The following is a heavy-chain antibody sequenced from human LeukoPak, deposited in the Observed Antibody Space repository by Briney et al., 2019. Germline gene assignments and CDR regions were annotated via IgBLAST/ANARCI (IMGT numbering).Heavy chain of an antibody. J-gene: IGHJ6*03. D-gene: IGHD2-2*01. V-gene: IGHV3-23*01. CDR3: AKRGSTESFYYYYYMDV. CDR1: GFTFSSYD. CDR2: ISRSGGTT. Sequence: GGSLRLSCAASGFTFSSYDMTWVRQTPGKGLEWVALISRSGGTTYYADSVKGRFTISRDNSKNTLYLQMNSLRAEDTAEYYCAKRGSTESFYYYYYMDVWGKGTTVTVSS.